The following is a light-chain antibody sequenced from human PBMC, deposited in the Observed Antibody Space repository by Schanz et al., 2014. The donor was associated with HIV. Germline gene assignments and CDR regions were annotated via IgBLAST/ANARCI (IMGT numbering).Light chain of an antibody. CDR3: QQYGSSYT. CDR1: QTVSSSS. Sequence: ETVLTQSPGTLSLYPGERATLSCRASQTVSSSSLAWYQQEPGQSPRLLIYSASSRATGIPDRFSGSGSGTDFTLTISRLEPEDSAVYYCQQYGSSYTFGQGTKLEIK. CDR2: SAS. V-gene: IGKV3-20*01. J-gene: IGKJ2*01.